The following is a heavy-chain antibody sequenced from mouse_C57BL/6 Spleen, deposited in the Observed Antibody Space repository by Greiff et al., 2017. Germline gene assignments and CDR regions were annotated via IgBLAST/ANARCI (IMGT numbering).Heavy chain of an antibody. Sequence: EVQLQQSGAELVRPGASVKLSCTASGFNIKDDYMHWVKQRPEQGLEWIGWIDPENGDTEYASKFQGKATITADTSSNTAYLQLSSLTSEDTAVYYCTTKSSPFWLAYWGQGTLVTVSA. CDR2: IDPENGDT. J-gene: IGHJ3*01. V-gene: IGHV14-4*01. CDR1: GFNIKDDY. CDR3: TTKSSPFWLAY. D-gene: IGHD1-1*01.